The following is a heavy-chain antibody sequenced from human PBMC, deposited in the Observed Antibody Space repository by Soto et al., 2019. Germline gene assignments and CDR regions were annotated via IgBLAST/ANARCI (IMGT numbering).Heavy chain of an antibody. CDR2: IYYSGST. Sequence: QVQLQESGPGLVKPSETLSLTCTVSGGSISSYYWSWIRQPPGKGLEWIGYIYYSGSTNYNPSLKSRLTISXXTXKXXFSLKLSSVTAADTAVYYCARDRGIAVAGTAAFDIWGQGTMVTVSS. J-gene: IGHJ3*02. D-gene: IGHD6-19*01. V-gene: IGHV4-59*01. CDR1: GGSISSYY. CDR3: ARDRGIAVAGTAAFDI.